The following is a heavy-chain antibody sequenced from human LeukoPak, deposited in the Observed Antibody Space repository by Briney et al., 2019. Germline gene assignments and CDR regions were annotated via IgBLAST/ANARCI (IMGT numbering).Heavy chain of an antibody. Sequence: PGGSLRLSCAASGFTFSSYAMSWVRQAPGKGLEWVSAISGRGGSTYYADSVKGRFTISRDNSKNTLYLQMNSLRAEDTAVYYCAKDHGRANDAFDIWGQGTMVTVSS. CDR1: GFTFSSYA. V-gene: IGHV3-23*01. CDR2: ISGRGGST. CDR3: AKDHGRANDAFDI. J-gene: IGHJ3*02.